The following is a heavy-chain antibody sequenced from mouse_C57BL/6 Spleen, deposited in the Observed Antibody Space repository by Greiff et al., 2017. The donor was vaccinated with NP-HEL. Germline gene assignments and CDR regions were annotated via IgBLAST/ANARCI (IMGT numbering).Heavy chain of an antibody. V-gene: IGHV1-82*01. D-gene: IGHD2-4*01. Sequence: VQLQQSGPELVKPGASVKISCKASGYAFSSSWMNWVKQRPGKGLEWIGRIYPGDGDTNYNGKFKGKATLTADKSSSTAYMQLSSLTSEDSAVYFCARSDDYVAWFAYWGQGTLVTVSA. J-gene: IGHJ3*01. CDR2: IYPGDGDT. CDR1: GYAFSSSW. CDR3: ARSDDYVAWFAY.